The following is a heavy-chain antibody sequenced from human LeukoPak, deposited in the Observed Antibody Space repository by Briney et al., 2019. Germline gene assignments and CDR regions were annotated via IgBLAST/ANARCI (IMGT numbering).Heavy chain of an antibody. V-gene: IGHV3-23*01. D-gene: IGHD3-3*01. CDR1: GFTFSSYA. CDR3: AKSRNYDFWSGYYTSSEYFDY. Sequence: PGGSLRLSCAASGFTFSSYAMSWVRQAPGKGLEWVSAISGSGGSTYYADSVKGRFTISRDNSKNTLYLQMNSLRAEDTAVYYCAKSRNYDFWSGYYTSSEYFDYWAREPWSPSPQ. J-gene: IGHJ4*02. CDR2: ISGSGGST.